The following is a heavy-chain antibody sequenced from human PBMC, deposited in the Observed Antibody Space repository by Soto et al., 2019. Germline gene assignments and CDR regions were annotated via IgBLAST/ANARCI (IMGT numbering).Heavy chain of an antibody. Sequence: SGGSLRLSCEASGFTFTDYHMSWIRQAPGKGLEWVALISETGSHTAYAESVKGRFTISRDNARPSVFLQMNSLRSDDTAVYFCARSLRATSPLTFWGQGTPVTVS. CDR1: GFTFTDYH. V-gene: IGHV3-11*06. CDR3: ARSLRATSPLTF. J-gene: IGHJ4*02. D-gene: IGHD7-27*01. CDR2: ISETGSHT.